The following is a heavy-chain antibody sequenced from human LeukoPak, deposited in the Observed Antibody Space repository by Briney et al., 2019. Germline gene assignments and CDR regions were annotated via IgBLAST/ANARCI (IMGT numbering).Heavy chain of an antibody. CDR3: TRDSGTYNWLDP. CDR2: MDKKFNGFVT. J-gene: IGHJ5*02. V-gene: IGHV3-73*01. D-gene: IGHD1-26*01. Sequence: GGSLRLSCAASGFTFSSYSMNWVRQASGKGLEWIGLMDKKFNGFVTAYAASVRGRFTISRDDSQNTAYLQMDSLKTEDTALYYCTRDSGTYNWLDPWGQGTLVTVSS. CDR1: GFTFSSYS.